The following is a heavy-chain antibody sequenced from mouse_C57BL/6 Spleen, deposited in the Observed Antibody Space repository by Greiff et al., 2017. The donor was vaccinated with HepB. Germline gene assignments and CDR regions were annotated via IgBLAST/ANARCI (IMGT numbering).Heavy chain of an antibody. Sequence: VNVVESGPGLVAPSQCLSITCTVSGFSFTSYAISWVRQPPGKGLEWLGVIWTGGGTNYNSALKSRLSISKDNSKSQVFLKMNSLQTDDTARYYCARTDGYYAYYFDYWGQGTTLTVSS. D-gene: IGHD2-3*01. J-gene: IGHJ2*01. CDR1: GFSFTSYA. CDR2: IWTGGGT. CDR3: ARTDGYYAYYFDY. V-gene: IGHV2-9-1*01.